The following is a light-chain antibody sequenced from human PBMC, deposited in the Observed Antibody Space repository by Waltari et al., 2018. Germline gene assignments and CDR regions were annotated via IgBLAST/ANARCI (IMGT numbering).Light chain of an antibody. J-gene: IGLJ1*01. CDR1: SSDIGGYNS. V-gene: IGLV2-11*01. CDR3: SSYAGSNTYI. Sequence: QSALIQPPSVSGSPGQSVTISCTGTSSDIGGYNSFSWYQQHPGKAPKLMISDVSKRPSGVSDRFSGSKSGNTASLTISGLQAEDEADYYCSSYAGSNTYIFGTGTRLTVL. CDR2: DVS.